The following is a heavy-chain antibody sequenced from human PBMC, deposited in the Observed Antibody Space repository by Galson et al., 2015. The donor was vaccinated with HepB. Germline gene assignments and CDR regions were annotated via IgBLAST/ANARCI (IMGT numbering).Heavy chain of an antibody. CDR2: ISYDGSNK. CDR3: AKDGDLPGPITIFGVVPSNWFDP. D-gene: IGHD3-3*01. CDR1: GFTFSSYG. Sequence: SLRLSCAASGFTFSSYGMHWVRQAPGKGLEWVAVISYDGSNKYYADSVKGRFTISRDNSKNTLYLQMNSLRAEDTAVYYCAKDGDLPGPITIFGVVPSNWFDPWGQGTLVTVSS. V-gene: IGHV3-30*18. J-gene: IGHJ5*02.